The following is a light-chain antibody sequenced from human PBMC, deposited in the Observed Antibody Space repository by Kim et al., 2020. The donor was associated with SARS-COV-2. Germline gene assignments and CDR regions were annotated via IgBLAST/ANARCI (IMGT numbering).Light chain of an antibody. Sequence: GQPASISCRSSQSLVHTDGNMYLNWLQQRPGQPPRLLIYKTSNRFSGVPDRFSGSGTGTDFTLKISRVEAEDVGVYYCMQATHIRSFGRGTKLEI. J-gene: IGKJ2*03. CDR2: KTS. V-gene: IGKV2-24*01. CDR1: QSLVHTDGNMY. CDR3: MQATHIRS.